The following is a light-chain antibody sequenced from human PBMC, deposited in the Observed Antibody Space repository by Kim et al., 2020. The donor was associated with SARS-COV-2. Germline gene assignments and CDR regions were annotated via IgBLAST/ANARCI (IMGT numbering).Light chain of an antibody. Sequence: GQSVTISCAGPTIVVGVYNYFSWYQQHPGKAPKLMIFEVTKLPSGFPDRFSGSKSGTSAALTVSGLQAEDEADYYCTSYAGSHNLVVGGGTRLTVL. CDR2: EVT. J-gene: IGLJ2*01. CDR3: TSYAGSHNLV. CDR1: TIVVGVYNY. V-gene: IGLV2-8*01.